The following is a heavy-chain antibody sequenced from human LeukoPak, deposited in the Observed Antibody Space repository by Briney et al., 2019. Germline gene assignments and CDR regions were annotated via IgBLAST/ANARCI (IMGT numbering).Heavy chain of an antibody. CDR3: ARDTPGYSGYDLYFDY. J-gene: IGHJ4*02. Sequence: SVKVSCKASGGTFSSYAISWVRQAPGQGLEWMGRIIPILGIANYAQKFQGRVTITADKSTSTAYMELSSLRSEDTAVYYCARDTPGYSGYDLYFDYWGQGTLVTVSS. CDR2: IIPILGIA. V-gene: IGHV1-69*04. D-gene: IGHD5-12*01. CDR1: GGTFSSYA.